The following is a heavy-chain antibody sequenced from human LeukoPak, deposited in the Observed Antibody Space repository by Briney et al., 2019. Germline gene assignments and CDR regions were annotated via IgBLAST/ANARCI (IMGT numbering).Heavy chain of an antibody. D-gene: IGHD3-9*01. CDR2: IIPIFGTA. CDR1: GGTFSSYA. J-gene: IGHJ4*02. Sequence: ASVKVSCKASGGTFSSYAISWVRQAPGQGLEWMGGIIPIFGTANYAQKFQGRVTITAAKSTSTAYMELSSMRSGDTAVYYCATALLRYFDWSSKGGFSPGIDYWGQGTLVTVSS. CDR3: ATALLRYFDWSSKGGFSPGIDY. V-gene: IGHV1-69*06.